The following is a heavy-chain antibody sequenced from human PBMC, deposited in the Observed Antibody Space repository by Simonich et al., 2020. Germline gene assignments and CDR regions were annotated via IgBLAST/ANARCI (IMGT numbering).Heavy chain of an antibody. CDR2: ICGSSDRN. J-gene: IGHJ5*02. CDR1: GFTLRSYA. V-gene: IGHV3-23*01. Sequence: EVQLLESGGGLVQTGGSLRLSCAASGFTLRSYAMSWVRQAPGKGLGVVSVICGSSDRNYYATSVKGRFTISRDNSKNTLYLQMNSLRAEDTAVYYCAKDSSLVGATDWFDPWGQGTLVTVSS. CDR3: AKDSSLVGATDWFDP. D-gene: IGHD1-26*01.